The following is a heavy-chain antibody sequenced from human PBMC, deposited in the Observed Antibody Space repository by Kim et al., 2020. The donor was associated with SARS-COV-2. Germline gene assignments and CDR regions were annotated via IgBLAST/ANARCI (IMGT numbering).Heavy chain of an antibody. Sequence: GGSLRLSCAASGFTFSSYAMSWVRQAPGKGLEWVSAISGSGGSTYYADSVKGRFTISRDNSKNTLYLQMNSLRAEDTAVYYCAKWGTVGLNGYSSGWGGYYYYYMDVWGKGTTVTVSS. CDR2: ISGSGGST. CDR1: GFTFSSYA. D-gene: IGHD6-19*01. CDR3: AKWGTVGLNGYSSGWGGYYYYYMDV. J-gene: IGHJ6*03. V-gene: IGHV3-23*01.